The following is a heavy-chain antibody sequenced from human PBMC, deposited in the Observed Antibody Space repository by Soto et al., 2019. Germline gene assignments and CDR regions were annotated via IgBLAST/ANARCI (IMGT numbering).Heavy chain of an antibody. V-gene: IGHV4-4*07. CDR2: IDTSGTT. J-gene: IGHJ6*02. CDR3: ARGPRGYVYYHGMDV. CDR1: GGSISSYY. Sequence: SETLSLTCTVSGGSISSYYVSWIRQSAGKGLEWIGRIDTSGTTNYNPSLKSRVTISVDASKNHFSLNLSSVTAADTAVYYCARGPRGYVYYHGMDVWGQGATVTVSS. D-gene: IGHD3-10*01.